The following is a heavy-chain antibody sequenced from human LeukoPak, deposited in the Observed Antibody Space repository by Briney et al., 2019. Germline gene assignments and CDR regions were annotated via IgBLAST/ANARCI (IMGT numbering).Heavy chain of an antibody. D-gene: IGHD5-18*01. CDR1: GGSISSYY. CDR2: IYYSGST. CDR3: ARTTEGGYTYNYFYYYYMDV. J-gene: IGHJ6*03. Sequence: SETLSPTCTVSGGSISSYYWSWIRQPPGKGLEWIGYIYYSGSTNYNPSLKSRVTISVDTSKNQFSLKLTSVTAADTAVYYCARTTEGGYTYNYFYYYYMDVWGKGTTVTISS. V-gene: IGHV4-59*01.